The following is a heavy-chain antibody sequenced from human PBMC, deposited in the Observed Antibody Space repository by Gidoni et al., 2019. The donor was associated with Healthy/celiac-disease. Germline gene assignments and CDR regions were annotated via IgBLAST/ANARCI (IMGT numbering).Heavy chain of an antibody. CDR1: SSYA. Sequence: SSYAMHWVRQAPGKGLEWVAVISYDGSNKYYADSVKGRFTISRDNSENRLYLQMNSLRAEDTAVYYCARPTYYYDSSGLGLDYWGQGTLVTVSS. CDR2: ISYDGSNK. J-gene: IGHJ4*02. V-gene: IGHV3-30-3*01. D-gene: IGHD3-22*01. CDR3: ARPTYYYDSSGLGLDY.